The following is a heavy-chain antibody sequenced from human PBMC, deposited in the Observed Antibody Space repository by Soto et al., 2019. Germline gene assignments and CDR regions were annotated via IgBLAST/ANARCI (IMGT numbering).Heavy chain of an antibody. Sequence: GGSLRLSCAGSGFSFSDYAMTWVRQAPGKGLEWVSVVSGSGGNTYYADSVKGRFTISRSNSKSTLYLQMNSLGVEDTALYYCAKLRGYTIMRNAFDMWGQGTMVTVSS. V-gene: IGHV3-23*01. J-gene: IGHJ3*02. CDR1: GFSFSDYA. D-gene: IGHD5-18*01. CDR2: VSGSGGNT. CDR3: AKLRGYTIMRNAFDM.